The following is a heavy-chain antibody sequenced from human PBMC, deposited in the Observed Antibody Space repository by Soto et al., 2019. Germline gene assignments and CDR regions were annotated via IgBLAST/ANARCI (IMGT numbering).Heavy chain of an antibody. D-gene: IGHD2-2*01. Sequence: GGSLRLSCAASGFTFDDYTMHWVRQAPGKGLEWVSLISWDGGSTYYADSVKGRFTISRDNSKNSLYLQMNSLRTEDTALYYCAKDIGASWGSDWYFDLGGRGTLVTVSS. CDR1: GFTFDDYT. CDR3: AKDIGASWGSDWYFDL. J-gene: IGHJ2*01. V-gene: IGHV3-43*01. CDR2: ISWDGGST.